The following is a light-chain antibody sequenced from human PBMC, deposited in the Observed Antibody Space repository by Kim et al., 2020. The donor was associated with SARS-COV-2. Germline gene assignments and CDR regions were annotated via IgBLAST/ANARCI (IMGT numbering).Light chain of an antibody. J-gene: IGKJ5*01. V-gene: IGKV3-20*01. CDR2: GVS. CDR3: QQYGTSPLS. Sequence: DIVLTQSPGTVSLSPGETATLSCRASLSIISNYLAWYQQKPGQAPRLLVYGVSSRATGIPDRFSGSGSGTDFTLTIGGLEPEDSAVYFGQQYGTSPLSFGQGTRLEIK. CDR1: LSIISNY.